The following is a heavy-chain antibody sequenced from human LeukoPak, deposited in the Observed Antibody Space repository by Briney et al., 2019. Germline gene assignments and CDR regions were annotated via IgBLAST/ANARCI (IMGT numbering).Heavy chain of an antibody. Sequence: ASVKVSCKASGYTFTGYYMHWVRQAPGQGLEWMGWINPNSGGTNYAQKFQGRVTMTRDTSISTAYMELSRLRSDDTAVYYCARERDVVAATNWVDPWGQGTLVTVSS. CDR2: INPNSGGT. V-gene: IGHV1-2*02. D-gene: IGHD2-15*01. CDR1: GYTFTGYY. CDR3: ARERDVVAATNWVDP. J-gene: IGHJ5*02.